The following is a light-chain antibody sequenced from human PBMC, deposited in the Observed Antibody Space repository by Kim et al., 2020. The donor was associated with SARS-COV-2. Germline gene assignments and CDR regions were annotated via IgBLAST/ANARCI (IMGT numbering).Light chain of an antibody. Sequence: EIVLTQSPGTLSLSPGERATLSCRASRSVSSSYLAWYQQKPGQAPRLLIYGASSRATGIPDRFSGSGSGTDFTLTISRLEPEDFAVYYCQQYGSSPPRYTFGQGTKLEI. CDR2: GAS. J-gene: IGKJ2*01. CDR1: RSVSSSY. V-gene: IGKV3-20*01. CDR3: QQYGSSPPRYT.